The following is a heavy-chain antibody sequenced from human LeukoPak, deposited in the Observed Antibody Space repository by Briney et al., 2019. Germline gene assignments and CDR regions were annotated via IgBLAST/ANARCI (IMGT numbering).Heavy chain of an antibody. CDR1: GFTFSSFD. D-gene: IGHD1-1*01. Sequence: GGSLRLSYAASGFTFSSFDTHWVRQPTGQGLEWVSTIGTASDTYYPGSVEGRFTLSRDNAKNSLYLQMNSLTAGDTAVYYCARGPPRGKYYYMDVWGKGTTVTVSS. CDR3: ARGPPRGKYYYMDV. CDR2: IGTASDT. J-gene: IGHJ6*03. V-gene: IGHV3-13*01.